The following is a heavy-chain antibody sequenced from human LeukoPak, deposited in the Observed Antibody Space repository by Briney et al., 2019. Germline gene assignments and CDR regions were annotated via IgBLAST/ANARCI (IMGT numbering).Heavy chain of an antibody. CDR3: AKGNVGIAAAAGFDY. J-gene: IGHJ4*02. CDR2: ISWNSGSI. V-gene: IGHV3-9*01. CDR1: GFTFDDYA. Sequence: GRSLRLSCAASGFTFDDYAMHWVRQAPGKGLEWVSGISWNSGSIGYADSVKGRFTISRDNAKNFLYLQMNSLRAEDTALYYCAKGNVGIAAAAGFDYWGQGTLVTVSS. D-gene: IGHD6-13*01.